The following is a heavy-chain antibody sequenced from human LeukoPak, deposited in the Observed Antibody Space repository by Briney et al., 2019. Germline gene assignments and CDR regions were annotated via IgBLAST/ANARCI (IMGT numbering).Heavy chain of an antibody. J-gene: IGHJ4*02. V-gene: IGHV3-7*03. Sequence: GGSLRLSCRASGFTFSNYAMTWVRQAPGKGLEWVASIEQDGSQKYYVDSVRGRFTISRDNAKNSVYLQMNSLRVEDTAVYYCARNSGSYPFDYWVQGTLVNVSS. CDR2: IEQDGSQK. CDR3: ARNSGSYPFDY. CDR1: GFTFSNYA. D-gene: IGHD1-26*01.